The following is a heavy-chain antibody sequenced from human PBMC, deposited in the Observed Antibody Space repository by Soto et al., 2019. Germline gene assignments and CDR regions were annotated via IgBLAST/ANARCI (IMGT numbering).Heavy chain of an antibody. D-gene: IGHD6-19*01. Sequence: SETLSLTCAVSGGSISSSNWWSWVRQPPGKGLEWIGEIYHSGSTNYNPSIKSRVTISVGRSKNQFSLKLSSVTAADTAVYYCARDVTSSGWYWFDPWGQGTLVTVSS. CDR1: GGSISSSNW. J-gene: IGHJ5*02. CDR3: ARDVTSSGWYWFDP. CDR2: IYHSGST. V-gene: IGHV4-4*02.